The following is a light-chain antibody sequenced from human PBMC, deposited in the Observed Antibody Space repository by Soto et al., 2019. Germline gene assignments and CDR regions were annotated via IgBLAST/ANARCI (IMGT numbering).Light chain of an antibody. Sequence: DIQMTQSPSSLSASVGDRVTITCRASQGVSNYLAWYQQKPGKVPKLLIHAASTLQSGVPSRFIGSGSGTDFTLTISSLQPEDFATYYCQKYDSAPYTFGQGSMLEIK. J-gene: IGKJ2*01. CDR1: QGVSNY. V-gene: IGKV1-27*01. CDR2: AAS. CDR3: QKYDSAPYT.